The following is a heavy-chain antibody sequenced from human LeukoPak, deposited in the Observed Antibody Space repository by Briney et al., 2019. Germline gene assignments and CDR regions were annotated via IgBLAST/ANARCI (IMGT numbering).Heavy chain of an antibody. Sequence: SETLSLTCTVSGGSISDYYWSWIRQPPGKGLEWIGYIHYSGSTNYNPSLKSRVTISLDTSKNQFSLKLSSVTAADTAVYYCARRGLLAIYFDYWGQGTLVTVSS. J-gene: IGHJ4*02. CDR3: ARRGLLAIYFDY. V-gene: IGHV4-59*08. CDR2: IHYSGST. D-gene: IGHD3-10*01. CDR1: GGSISDYY.